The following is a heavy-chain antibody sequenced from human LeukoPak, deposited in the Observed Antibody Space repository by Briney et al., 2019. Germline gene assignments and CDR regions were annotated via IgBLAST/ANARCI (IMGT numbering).Heavy chain of an antibody. D-gene: IGHD3-10*01. J-gene: IGHJ6*03. CDR2: IYTSGRT. Sequence: PSETLSLTCTVSGGSISSDYWSWIWQPAGKGLEWIGRIYTSGRTNYNPSLKSRVTMSVDTSKNQFSLKLRSMTAANTAVYYCARSKGGVWFGDTTKNYYMDVWGKGTTVTVSS. V-gene: IGHV4-4*07. CDR3: ARSKGGVWFGDTTKNYYMDV. CDR1: GGSISSDY.